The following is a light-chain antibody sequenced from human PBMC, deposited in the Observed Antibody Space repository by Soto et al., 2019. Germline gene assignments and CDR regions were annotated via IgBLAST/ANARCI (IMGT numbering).Light chain of an antibody. CDR2: DND. Sequence: QSVLTQPPSVSAAPGQKVTISCSGSSSNIGNNYISWYQQLPGTAPKLLIYDNDKGPSGIPDRFSGSKSGTSATLGITGLQTGDEGDYYCATWDDTLSAVVFGGGTKVTVL. V-gene: IGLV1-51*01. CDR1: SSNIGNNY. CDR3: ATWDDTLSAVV. J-gene: IGLJ2*01.